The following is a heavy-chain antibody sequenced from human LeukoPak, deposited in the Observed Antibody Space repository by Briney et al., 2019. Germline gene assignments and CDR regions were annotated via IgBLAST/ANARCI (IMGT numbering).Heavy chain of an antibody. CDR1: GGSISNGAYH. J-gene: IGHJ4*02. D-gene: IGHD6-13*01. CDR2: VYTTGDT. Sequence: SETLSLTCTVSGGSISNGAYHWSWIRQPAGKGLEWIGRVYTTGDTNYNPSLKSRLTISVDTSKNQFSLNLTSVTAADTAVYYCARKGIAAAVDYWGQGTLVTVSS. V-gene: IGHV4-61*02. CDR3: ARKGIAAAVDY.